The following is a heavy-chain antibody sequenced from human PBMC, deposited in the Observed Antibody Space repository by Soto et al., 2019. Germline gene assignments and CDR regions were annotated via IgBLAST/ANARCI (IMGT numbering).Heavy chain of an antibody. Sequence: PSETLSLTCAVYGGSFSGYYWSWIRQPPGKGLEWIGEINHSGSTNYNPSLKSRVTISVDTSKNQFSLKLSSVTAADTAVYYCAREIPRYCSSTSCYIGIGWFDPWGQGTLVTSPQ. CDR3: AREIPRYCSSTSCYIGIGWFDP. CDR1: GGSFSGYY. V-gene: IGHV4-34*01. D-gene: IGHD2-2*02. CDR2: INHSGST. J-gene: IGHJ5*02.